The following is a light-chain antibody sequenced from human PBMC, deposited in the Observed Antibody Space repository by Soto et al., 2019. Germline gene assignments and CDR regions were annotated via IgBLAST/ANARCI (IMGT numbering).Light chain of an antibody. CDR1: QSVSSN. J-gene: IGKJ1*01. CDR3: QQYNNWPRT. CDR2: GAS. Sequence: EVVMTQSPTTLSVSPGERATLSCRASQSVSSNLAWYQQKPGQAPRLLFYGASTRATGIPARFSGRGSGTEFTLTISSLESEDFAVYYCQQYNNWPRTFGQGTKV. V-gene: IGKV3-15*01.